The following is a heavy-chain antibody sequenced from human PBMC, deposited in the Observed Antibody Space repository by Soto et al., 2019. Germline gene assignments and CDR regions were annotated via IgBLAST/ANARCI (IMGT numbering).Heavy chain of an antibody. Sequence: GGSLRLSCAASGFTFSSYWIHWVRQAPGKGLVWVSRINSDGSSTSYADSVKGRFTISRDNAKNTLYLQMNSLRAEDTAVYYCARALAPCSGGSCYESNWFDPWGQGTMVTVSS. V-gene: IGHV3-74*01. CDR3: ARALAPCSGGSCYESNWFDP. D-gene: IGHD2-15*01. CDR1: GFTFSSYW. J-gene: IGHJ5*02. CDR2: INSDGSST.